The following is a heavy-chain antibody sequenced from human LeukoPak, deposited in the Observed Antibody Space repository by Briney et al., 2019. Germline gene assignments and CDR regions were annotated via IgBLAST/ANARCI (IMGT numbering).Heavy chain of an antibody. CDR1: GYTFTSFA. CDR2: INTNTGNP. J-gene: IGHJ4*02. CDR3: ARGYSSGGGTHFDY. V-gene: IGHV7-4-1*02. Sequence: PLASVKVSCKASGYTFTSFAMNWVRQAPGQGLEWIGWINTNTGNPTYAQGFTGRFVFSLDTSVSTAYLQISSLKAEDTAVYYCARGYSSGGGTHFDYWGQGTLVTVSS. D-gene: IGHD6-19*01.